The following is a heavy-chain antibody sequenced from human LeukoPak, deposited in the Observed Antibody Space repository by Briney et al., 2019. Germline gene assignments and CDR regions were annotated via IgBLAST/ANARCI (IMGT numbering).Heavy chain of an antibody. V-gene: IGHV3-30*04. CDR3: ARGAIGYSYGYSYFQH. D-gene: IGHD5-18*01. CDR1: GFTFSSYA. Sequence: GGSLRLSCAASGFTFSSYAMHWVRQAPGKGLEWVAVISYDGSNKYYADSVKGRFTISRDNSKSTLYLQMNSLRAEDTAVYYCARGAIGYSYGYSYFQHWGQGTLVTVSS. J-gene: IGHJ1*01. CDR2: ISYDGSNK.